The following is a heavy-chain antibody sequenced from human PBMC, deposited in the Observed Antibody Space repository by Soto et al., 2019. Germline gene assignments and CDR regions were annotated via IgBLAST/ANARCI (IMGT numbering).Heavy chain of an antibody. Sequence: QVQLQESGPGLVKPSQTLSLTCTVSGGSISSGGYYWSWIRQHPGKGLEWIGYIYYSGSTYYNPSLKSRVTIAVDTSKNQFSLKLSSVTAADTAVYYCARYEGGYGSENWFDPWGQGTLVTVSS. J-gene: IGHJ5*02. D-gene: IGHD3-10*01. CDR1: GGSISSGGYY. V-gene: IGHV4-31*03. CDR2: IYYSGST. CDR3: ARYEGGYGSENWFDP.